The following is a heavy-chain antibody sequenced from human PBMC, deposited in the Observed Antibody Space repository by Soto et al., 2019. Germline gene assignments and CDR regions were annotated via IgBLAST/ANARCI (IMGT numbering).Heavy chain of an antibody. D-gene: IGHD2-15*01. CDR2: ISVDGSTT. V-gene: IGHV3-74*01. CDR3: VRASSGGWFDY. J-gene: IGHJ4*02. CDR1: GLTLSTYW. Sequence: EVQLVESEGGLVQPGGSLRLSCTASGLTLSTYWMHWVRQGPGKGLLWVSRISVDGSTTNYADSVKGRFTISRDSAKNTLYLQMNSLRAEDTAVYYCVRASSGGWFDYWGPGTLVTVSS.